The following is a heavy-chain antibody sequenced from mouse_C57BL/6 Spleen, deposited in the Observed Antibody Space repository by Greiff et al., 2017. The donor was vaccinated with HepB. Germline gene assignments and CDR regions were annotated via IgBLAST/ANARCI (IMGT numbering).Heavy chain of an antibody. D-gene: IGHD1-1*01. CDR3: TRESHYSHDEAMDY. J-gene: IGHJ4*01. Sequence: VQLQQSGPELVKPGASVKMSCKASGYTFTDYNMHWVKQSHGKSLEWIGYINPNNGGTSYNQKCKGKATLTVNKSSSTAYMELRSLTSEDSAVYYWTRESHYSHDEAMDYWGQGTSVTVSS. CDR2: INPNNGGT. V-gene: IGHV1-22*01. CDR1: GYTFTDYN.